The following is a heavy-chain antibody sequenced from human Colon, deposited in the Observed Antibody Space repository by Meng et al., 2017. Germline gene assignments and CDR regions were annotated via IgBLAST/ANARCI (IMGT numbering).Heavy chain of an antibody. V-gene: IGHV1-18*04. CDR1: GYTFTSFG. D-gene: IGHD4/OR15-4a*01. Sequence: ASVKVSCKTSGYTFTSFGINWVRQAPGQGLEWMGWINTYNGNTNYAQKFQGRVTMTTDTSTSTAYMELRSLRSVDTAVYYCARGANEWLWCAPDYWGPGTLVTVSS. J-gene: IGHJ4*02. CDR2: INTYNGNT. CDR3: ARGANEWLWCAPDY.